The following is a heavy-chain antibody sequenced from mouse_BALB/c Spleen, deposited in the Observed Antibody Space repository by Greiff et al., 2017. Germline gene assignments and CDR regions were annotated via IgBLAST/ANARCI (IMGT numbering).Heavy chain of an antibody. CDR3: ARRANYGSSYGPDFDY. CDR1: GFSLSTSGMG. D-gene: IGHD1-1*01. CDR2: IWWDDDK. J-gene: IGHJ2*01. V-gene: IGHV8-8*01. Sequence: QVTLKVSGPGILKPSQTLSLTCSFSGFSLSTSGMGVGWIRQPSGKGLEWLAHIWWDDDKYYNPSLKSRLTISKDTSRNQVFLKITSVDTADTATYYCARRANYGSSYGPDFDYWGQGTTLTVSS.